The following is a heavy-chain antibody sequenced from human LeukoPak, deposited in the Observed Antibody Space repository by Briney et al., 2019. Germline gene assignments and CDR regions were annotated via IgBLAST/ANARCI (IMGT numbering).Heavy chain of an antibody. J-gene: IGHJ6*03. Sequence: GGFLRLSCAASGFTFDDYAMHWVRQAPGKGLEWVSLISWDGGSTYYADSVKGRFTISRDNSKNSLYLQMNSLRAEDTALYYCAKDLTPGRDYYYMDVWGKGTTVTVSS. CDR2: ISWDGGST. D-gene: IGHD2-2*01. V-gene: IGHV3-43D*03. CDR1: GFTFDDYA. CDR3: AKDLTPGRDYYYMDV.